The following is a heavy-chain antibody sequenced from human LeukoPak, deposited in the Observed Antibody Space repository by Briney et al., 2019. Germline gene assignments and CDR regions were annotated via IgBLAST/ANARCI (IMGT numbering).Heavy chain of an antibody. Sequence: GGSLRLSCAASGFIFSTYSMSWVRQAPGKGLEWVASISSRSSYIYYADSVKGRFTISRDNAKNSLYLQMNSLRADDTAVYYCAKGGYYYDSSGPDYWGQGTLVTVSS. CDR2: ISSRSSYI. J-gene: IGHJ4*02. CDR3: AKGGYYYDSSGPDY. V-gene: IGHV3-21*01. D-gene: IGHD3-22*01. CDR1: GFIFSTYS.